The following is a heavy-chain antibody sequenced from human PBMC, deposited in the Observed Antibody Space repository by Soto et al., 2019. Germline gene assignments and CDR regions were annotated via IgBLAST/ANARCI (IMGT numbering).Heavy chain of an antibody. J-gene: IGHJ4*02. D-gene: IGHD2-21*02. V-gene: IGHV1-69*13. CDR2: IIPIFGTA. CDR1: GGTFSSYA. CDR3: ARDMHVVTAMADDY. Sequence: SVKVSCKASGGTFSSYAISWVRQAPGQGLEWMGGIIPIFGTANYAQKFQGRVTITADESTSTAYMELRSLRSDDTAVYYCARDMHVVTAMADDYWGQGTLVTVSS.